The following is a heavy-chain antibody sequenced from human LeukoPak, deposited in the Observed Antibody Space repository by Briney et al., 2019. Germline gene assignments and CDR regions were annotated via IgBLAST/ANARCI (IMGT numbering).Heavy chain of an antibody. CDR2: ISGSGDTT. CDR3: AKDFLGTVPDVFDI. J-gene: IGHJ3*02. Sequence: AGGSLRLSCAASGFPFSTFAMGWARQAPGKGLQWVSGISGSGDTTYYADSVKGRFAISRDNSENTLYLQMNRLRDGDTAVYHCAKDFLGTVPDVFDIWGQGTMVTVSS. D-gene: IGHD7-27*01. CDR1: GFPFSTFA. V-gene: IGHV3-23*01.